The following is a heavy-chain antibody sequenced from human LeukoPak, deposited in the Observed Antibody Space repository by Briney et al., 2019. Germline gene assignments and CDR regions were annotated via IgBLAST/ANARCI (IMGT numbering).Heavy chain of an antibody. Sequence: GGSLRLSCGVSGFSVTSYWMSWVRQAPGKGLEWVASLKQDGSDRYYVDSVKGRFTIARDDAKNSLYLQMNSLRAEDTAVYYCVRYCTIGVCSRRNFDYWGQGTLVTVPS. D-gene: IGHD2-8*01. CDR2: LKQDGSDR. CDR3: VRYCTIGVCSRRNFDY. CDR1: GFSVTSYW. V-gene: IGHV3-7*01. J-gene: IGHJ4*02.